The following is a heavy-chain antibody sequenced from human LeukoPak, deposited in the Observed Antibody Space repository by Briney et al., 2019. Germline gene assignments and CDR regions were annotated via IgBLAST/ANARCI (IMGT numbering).Heavy chain of an antibody. V-gene: IGHV1-18*01. CDR2: ISAYNGNT. J-gene: IGHJ5*02. CDR1: GYTFTSYG. CDR3: ARVWYCTNGVCYGVSGLGTLDP. Sequence: ASVKVSCKASGYTFTSYGISWVRQAPGQGLEWMGWISAYNGNTNYAQKLQGRVTMTTDTSTSTAYMELRSLRSDDTAVYYCARVWYCTNGVCYGVSGLGTLDPWGQGTLVTVS. D-gene: IGHD2-8*01.